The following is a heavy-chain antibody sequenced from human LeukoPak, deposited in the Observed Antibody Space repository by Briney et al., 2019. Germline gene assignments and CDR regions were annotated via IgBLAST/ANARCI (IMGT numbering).Heavy chain of an antibody. CDR1: GFTVSSNY. Sequence: GGSLRLSCAASGFTVSSNYMSWVRQAPGKGLEWVSVIYSGGSTYYADSVKGRLTISRDNSKNTLYLQMNSLRAEDTAVYYCAREYMWRRSDYYYGMDVWGQGTTVTVSS. V-gene: IGHV3-53*01. CDR2: IYSGGST. CDR3: AREYMWRRSDYYYGMDV. D-gene: IGHD2-21*01. J-gene: IGHJ6*02.